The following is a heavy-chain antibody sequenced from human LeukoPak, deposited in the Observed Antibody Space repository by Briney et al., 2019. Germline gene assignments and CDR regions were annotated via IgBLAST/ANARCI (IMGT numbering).Heavy chain of an antibody. CDR3: ARDLGYGEFDY. Sequence: SETLSLTCTVSGGSISSYYWSWIRQPPGKGLEWIGYIYYSGSTNYNPSLKSRVTISVDTSKNQFSLKLSSVTAADTAVYYCARDLGYGEFDYWGQGTLVTVSS. J-gene: IGHJ4*02. D-gene: IGHD4-17*01. CDR2: IYYSGST. V-gene: IGHV4-59*12. CDR1: GGSISSYY.